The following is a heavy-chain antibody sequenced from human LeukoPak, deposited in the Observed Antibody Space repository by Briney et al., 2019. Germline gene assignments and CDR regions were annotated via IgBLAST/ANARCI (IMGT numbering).Heavy chain of an antibody. D-gene: IGHD3-3*01. CDR1: GFTFSSYA. J-gene: IGHJ6*02. Sequence: GGSLRLSCAASGFTFSSYAMHWVRQAPGKGLEWVAVISYDGSNKYYADSVKGRFTISRDNSENTLYLQMNSLRAEDTAVYYCARSFRDDFWSGYYTYYYYGMDVWGQGTTVTVSS. CDR2: ISYDGSNK. V-gene: IGHV3-30-3*01. CDR3: ARSFRDDFWSGYYTYYYYGMDV.